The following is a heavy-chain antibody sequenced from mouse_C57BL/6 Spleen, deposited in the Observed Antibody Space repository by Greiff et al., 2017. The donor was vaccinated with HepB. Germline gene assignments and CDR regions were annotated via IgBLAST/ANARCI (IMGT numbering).Heavy chain of an antibody. V-gene: IGHV6-3*01. CDR1: GFTFSNYW. CDR2: IRLKSDNYAT. J-gene: IGHJ2*01. D-gene: IGHD1-1*01. CDR3: TGITTVVATDY. Sequence: EVKVEESGGGLVQPGGSLKLSCVASGFTFSNYWMNWVRQSPEKGLEWVAQIRLKSDNYATQYAESVKGRFTISRDDSKSSVYLQMNNLRAEDTGIYYCTGITTVVATDYWGQGTTLTVSS.